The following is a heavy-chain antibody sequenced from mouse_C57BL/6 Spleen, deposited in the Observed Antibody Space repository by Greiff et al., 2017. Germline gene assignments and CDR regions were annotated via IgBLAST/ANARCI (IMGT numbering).Heavy chain of an antibody. V-gene: IGHV5-6*01. CDR1: GFTFSSYG. CDR3: ARHRDYFDY. Sequence: EVMLVESGGDLVKPGGSLKLSCAASGFTFSSYGMSWVRQTPDKRLEWVATISSGGSYTSYPDNVKGRFTISRDNAKNTLYLQMSSLKSEDTAMYYCARHRDYFDYWGQGTTLTVAS. CDR2: ISSGGSYT. J-gene: IGHJ2*01.